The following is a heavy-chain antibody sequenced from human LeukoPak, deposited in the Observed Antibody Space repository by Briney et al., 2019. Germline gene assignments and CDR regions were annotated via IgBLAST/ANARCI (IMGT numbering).Heavy chain of an antibody. Sequence: ASVKVSCKASGYTFTGHYMHWVRQAPGQGLEWMGWINPNSGGSTSYAQKFQGRVTMTRDTSTSTVYMELSSLRSEDTAVYYCARGQWLVLRALFDYWGQGTLVTVSS. CDR3: ARGQWLVLRALFDY. CDR2: INPNSGGST. V-gene: IGHV1-46*01. J-gene: IGHJ4*02. D-gene: IGHD6-19*01. CDR1: GYTFTGHY.